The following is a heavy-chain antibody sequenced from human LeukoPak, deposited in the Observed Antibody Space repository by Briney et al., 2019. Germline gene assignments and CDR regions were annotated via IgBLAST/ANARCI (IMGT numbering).Heavy chain of an antibody. Sequence: PGGSLRLSCAASGFTFSSYAMHWVRQAPGKGLEWVAVISYDGSNKYYADSVKGRFTISRDNSKNTLYLQMNSLRAEDTAVYYCARSSGWFGIFGYWGQGTLVTVSS. V-gene: IGHV3-30*04. CDR3: ARSSGWFGIFGY. CDR1: GFTFSSYA. D-gene: IGHD6-19*01. CDR2: ISYDGSNK. J-gene: IGHJ4*02.